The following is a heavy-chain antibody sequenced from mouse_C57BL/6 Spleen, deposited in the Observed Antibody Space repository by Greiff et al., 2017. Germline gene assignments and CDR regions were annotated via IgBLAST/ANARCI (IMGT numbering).Heavy chain of an antibody. CDR1: GYTFTDYE. CDR2: IDPETGGT. Sequence: VQLQESGAELVRPGASVTLSCKASGYTFTDYEMHWVKQTPVHGLEWIGAIDPETGGTAYNQKFKGKAILTADKSSSTAYMERRSLTSEDSAVYYCTRCYGSSYEGAMDYWGQGTSVTVSS. D-gene: IGHD1-1*01. V-gene: IGHV1-15*01. CDR3: TRCYGSSYEGAMDY. J-gene: IGHJ4*01.